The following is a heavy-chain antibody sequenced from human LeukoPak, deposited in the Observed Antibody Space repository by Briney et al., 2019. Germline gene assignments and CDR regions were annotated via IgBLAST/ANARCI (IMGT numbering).Heavy chain of an antibody. CDR3: AREDDSSGYGMDY. V-gene: IGHV3-23*01. Sequence: GGSLRLSCAASGFTFSSYAMSWVRQAPGKGLEWVSAISGSGGSTYYADSVKGRFTISRDNAKNSLYLQMNSLRAEDTAVYYCAREDDSSGYGMDYWGQGTLVTVSS. J-gene: IGHJ4*02. D-gene: IGHD3-22*01. CDR1: GFTFSSYA. CDR2: ISGSGGST.